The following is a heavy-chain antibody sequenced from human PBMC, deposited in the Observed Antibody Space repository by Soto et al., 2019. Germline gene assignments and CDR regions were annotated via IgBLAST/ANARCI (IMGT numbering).Heavy chain of an antibody. CDR3: ARDLRFRGFYGMDV. CDR1: GGSISSGGYY. J-gene: IGHJ6*02. D-gene: IGHD3-10*01. Sequence: QVQLQESGPGLVKPSQTLSLTCTVSGGSISSGGYYWSWIRQHPGKGLEWIGYIYYSGSTYYNPSLKSRVTISVDTSKNPFSRKRSSVTAADTAVYYCARDLRFRGFYGMDVWGQGTTVTVSS. V-gene: IGHV4-31*03. CDR2: IYYSGST.